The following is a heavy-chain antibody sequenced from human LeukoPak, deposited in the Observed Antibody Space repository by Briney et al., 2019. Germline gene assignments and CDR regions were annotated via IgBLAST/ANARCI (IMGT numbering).Heavy chain of an antibody. CDR1: GGSFSGYY. D-gene: IGHD5-24*01. J-gene: IGHJ4*02. V-gene: IGHV4-34*01. CDR2: INHSGST. CDR3: ARTVKMATTAFDY. Sequence: SETLSLTCAVYGGSFSGYYWSWIRQPPGKGLEWIGEINHSGSTNYNPSLKSRVTISVDTSKNQFSLKLSSVTAADTAVYYCARTVKMATTAFDYWGQGTLVTVSS.